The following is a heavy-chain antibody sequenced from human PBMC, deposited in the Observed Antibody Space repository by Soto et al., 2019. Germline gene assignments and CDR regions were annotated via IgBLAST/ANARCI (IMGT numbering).Heavy chain of an antibody. CDR2: ITHSGGT. J-gene: IGHJ6*03. Sequence: ETLSLTCALFGGSFSGYYWAWIRQPPGKGLVWIGEITHSGGTKYNPTLKSRVTISADSSKNWFSLRLTSLTAADTAMYYCARVLMLRGAIFPEGYSYHMDLWGKGTTVTVSS. D-gene: IGHD3-10*01. V-gene: IGHV4-34*01. CDR3: ARVLMLRGAIFPEGYSYHMDL. CDR1: GGSFSGYY.